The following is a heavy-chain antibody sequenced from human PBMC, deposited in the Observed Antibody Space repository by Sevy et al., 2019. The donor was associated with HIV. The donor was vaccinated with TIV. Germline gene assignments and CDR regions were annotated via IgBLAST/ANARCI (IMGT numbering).Heavy chain of an antibody. J-gene: IGHJ4*02. CDR2: INPDGSEK. D-gene: IGHD2-2*01. Sequence: GGSLRLSCVASGFTFNTYWMTWVRQAPGKGLEWVANINPDGSEKDYVDSLKGRFNVSRDNAETSLYLHMNSLRVEDTAVYFCARLLWDVVVVPGTTPGQYFDYWGQGTLVTVSS. CDR1: GFTFNTYW. V-gene: IGHV3-7*01. CDR3: ARLLWDVVVVPGTTPGQYFDY.